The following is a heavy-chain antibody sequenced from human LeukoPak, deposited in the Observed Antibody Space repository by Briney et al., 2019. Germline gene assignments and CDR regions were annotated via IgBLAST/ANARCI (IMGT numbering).Heavy chain of an antibody. D-gene: IGHD3-22*01. CDR3: ARALAYYCDSSGYYYEYYFDY. V-gene: IGHV1-69*13. Sequence: ASVKVSCKASGGTFSSYAISWVRQAPGQGLEWMGGIIPIFGTANYAQKFQGRVTITADESTSTAYMELSSLRSEDTAVYYCARALAYYCDSSGYYYEYYFDYWGQGTLVTVSS. CDR2: IIPIFGTA. J-gene: IGHJ4*02. CDR1: GGTFSSYA.